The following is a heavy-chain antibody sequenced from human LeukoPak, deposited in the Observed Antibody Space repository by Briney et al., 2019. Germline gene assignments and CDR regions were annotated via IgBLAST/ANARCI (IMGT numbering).Heavy chain of an antibody. CDR2: ISDSGGST. Sequence: QTGGSLRLSCAASGFTFSNYAMGWVRQAPGKGLEWVSVISDSGGSTHYADSVKGRFTISRDNSKNTLYLQMNSLRAKDTAVYYCAQDVSSLIGAFYIWGQGTMVTVSS. CDR1: GFTFSNYA. D-gene: IGHD2-8*01. CDR3: AQDVSSLIGAFYI. J-gene: IGHJ3*02. V-gene: IGHV3-23*01.